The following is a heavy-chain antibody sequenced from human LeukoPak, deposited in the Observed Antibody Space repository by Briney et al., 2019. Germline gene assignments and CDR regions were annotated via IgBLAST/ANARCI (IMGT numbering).Heavy chain of an antibody. V-gene: IGHV1-69*13. CDR2: IIPIFGTA. J-gene: IGHJ4*02. CDR1: GGTFSSYA. D-gene: IGHD2-15*01. Sequence: GASVTVSCTASGGTFSSYAISWVRQAPGQGLEWMGGIIPIFGTANYAQKFQGRVTLTADESTSTAYMELSSLRSEDTAVCYCARGGPYCSGGSCYPYYFDYWGQGTLVTVSS. CDR3: ARGGPYCSGGSCYPYYFDY.